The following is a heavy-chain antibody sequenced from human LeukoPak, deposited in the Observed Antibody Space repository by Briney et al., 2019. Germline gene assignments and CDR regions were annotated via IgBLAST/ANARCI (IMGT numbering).Heavy chain of an antibody. D-gene: IGHD3-10*01. CDR1: GFTFSTYG. J-gene: IGHJ6*02. CDR2: IPYDGGNK. V-gene: IGHV3-30*03. Sequence: GGSLRLSCETSGFTFSTYGMHWVRQAPGKGLEWITLIPYDGGNKYYADSVKGRFTISRDNSKNTLYLQMNSLRAEDTAVYYCARYYGSGRGYYGLDVWGQGTTVTVFS. CDR3: ARYYGSGRGYYGLDV.